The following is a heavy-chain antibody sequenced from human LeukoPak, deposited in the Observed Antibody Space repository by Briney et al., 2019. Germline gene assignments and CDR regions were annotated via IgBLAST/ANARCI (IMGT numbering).Heavy chain of an antibody. CDR3: ARDVSSSTRAFDI. V-gene: IGHV3-48*03. CDR2: ISSSTSHT. J-gene: IGHJ3*02. Sequence: PGGSLRLSCAASGFTLSTYEMTWLRQAPGKGLEWVSFISSSTSHTFYADSVKGRFTIFRDTAKNSLYLQMNNLRGEDTAVYYCARDVSSSTRAFDIWGQGTMVAVS. D-gene: IGHD2-8*01. CDR1: GFTLSTYE.